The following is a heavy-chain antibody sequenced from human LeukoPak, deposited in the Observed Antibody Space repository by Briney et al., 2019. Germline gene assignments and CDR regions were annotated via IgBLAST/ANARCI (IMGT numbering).Heavy chain of an antibody. V-gene: IGHV4-31*11. J-gene: IGHJ5*02. CDR1: GGSISSGGYY. D-gene: IGHD2-21*02. Sequence: PSQTLSLTCAVSGGSISSGGYYWSWIRQHPGKGLEWIGYIYYSGSTYYNPSLKSRVTISVDTSKNQFSLKLSSVTAADTAVYYCARDRAYCGGDLGCWFDPRGQGTLVTVSS. CDR3: ARDRAYCGGDLGCWFDP. CDR2: IYYSGST.